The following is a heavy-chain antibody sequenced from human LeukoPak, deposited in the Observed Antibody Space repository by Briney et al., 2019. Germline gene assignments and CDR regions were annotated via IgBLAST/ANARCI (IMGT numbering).Heavy chain of an antibody. CDR2: IRYDGRIQ. CDR1: GFTFSNSG. J-gene: IGHJ6*03. V-gene: IGHV3-30*02. CDR3: VKNGDRGAYCSGGSCYPYYYYYMDV. D-gene: IGHD2-15*01. Sequence: PGGSLRLSCAASGFTFSNSGMHWVRQAPGKGLEWVAFIRYDGRIQYYADSVKGRFTISRDNSKDTLYLQMNSVRAEDTAIYYCVKNGDRGAYCSGGSCYPYYYYYMDVWGKGTTVTISS.